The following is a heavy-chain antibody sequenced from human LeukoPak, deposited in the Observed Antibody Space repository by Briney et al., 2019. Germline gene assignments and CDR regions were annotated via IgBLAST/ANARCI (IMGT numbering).Heavy chain of an antibody. CDR3: AKDPSNGRPHYFDY. D-gene: IGHD2-2*01. Sequence: GGSLRLSCAAPGFTFSNYAMSWVRQAPGKGLEWVSGISGSSGDTYYADSVKGRFSISRDNSKNTLYLQMNSLRAEDTAVYYCAKDPSNGRPHYFDYWGQGTLVTVSS. CDR1: GFTFSNYA. CDR2: ISGSSGDT. J-gene: IGHJ4*02. V-gene: IGHV3-23*01.